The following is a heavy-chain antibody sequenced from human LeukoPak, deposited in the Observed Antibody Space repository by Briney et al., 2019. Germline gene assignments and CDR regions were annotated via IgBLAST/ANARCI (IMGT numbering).Heavy chain of an antibody. D-gene: IGHD3-10*01. V-gene: IGHV4-34*01. Sequence: PSETLSLTCAVHGGSFSGYYWSWIRQPPGKGLEWIGEINHSGSTNYNPSLKSRVTISVDASKNQFSLKLSSVTAADTAVYYCAGGRGSLVSITDYWGQGTLVTVSS. CDR2: INHSGST. J-gene: IGHJ4*02. CDR3: AGGRGSLVSITDY. CDR1: GGSFSGYY.